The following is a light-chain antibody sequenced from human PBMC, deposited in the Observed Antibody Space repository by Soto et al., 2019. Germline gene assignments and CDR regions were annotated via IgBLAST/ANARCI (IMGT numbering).Light chain of an antibody. CDR2: AAS. J-gene: IGKJ4*01. Sequence: DIQLTQSPSFLSASVGDRVTITCRASQGISSYLAWYQQKPGKAPKLLIYAASTLQSGVPSRFSGSGSGTEFTLTISSLQPEDFATYYCQQYGTSLTFGGGTKVDIK. CDR1: QGISSY. CDR3: QQYGTSLT. V-gene: IGKV1-9*01.